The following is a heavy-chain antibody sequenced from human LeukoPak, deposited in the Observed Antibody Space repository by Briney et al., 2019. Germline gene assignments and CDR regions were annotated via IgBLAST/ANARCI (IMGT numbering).Heavy chain of an antibody. CDR2: LYYSGST. CDR3: AGRGMDYYDSSGLDY. V-gene: IGHV4-59*08. CDR1: GGPISSYY. Sequence: SETLSLTCTVSGGPISSYYWSWIRQPPGKGLEWIGYLYYSGSTNYNPSLKSRVTISVDTSKNQFSLKLSSVTAADTAVYYCAGRGMDYYDSSGLDYWGQGTLVTVSS. D-gene: IGHD3-22*01. J-gene: IGHJ4*02.